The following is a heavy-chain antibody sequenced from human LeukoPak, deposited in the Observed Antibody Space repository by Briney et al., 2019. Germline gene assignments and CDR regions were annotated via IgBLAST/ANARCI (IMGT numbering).Heavy chain of an antibody. J-gene: IGHJ4*02. D-gene: IGHD5-12*01. CDR1: GFTFSSYA. CDR2: ISGSGGST. V-gene: IGHV3-23*01. Sequence: GGSLRLSCAASGFTFSSYAMSWVRQAPGKGLEWVSAISGSGGSTYYAGSVKGRFTISRDNSKDTLYLQMNSLRAEDTAVYYCAKGTHSGYDYFDYWGQGTLVTVSS. CDR3: AKGTHSGYDYFDY.